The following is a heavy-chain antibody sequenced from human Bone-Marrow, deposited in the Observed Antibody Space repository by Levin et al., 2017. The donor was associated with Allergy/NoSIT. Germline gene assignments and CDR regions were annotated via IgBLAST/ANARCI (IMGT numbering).Heavy chain of an antibody. CDR1: GDSITSGDYY. V-gene: IGHV4-30-4*01. J-gene: IGHJ5*02. CDR3: AGLGNFFGP. Sequence: SETLSLTCDVSGDSITSGDYYWSWIRQTPGRGLEWLGHIEYSGDTYYNPSLESRLMISVDTSRNQFSLSPTSVTVADTAWYFCAGLGNFFGPWDQGILVAVSS. CDR2: IEYSGDT.